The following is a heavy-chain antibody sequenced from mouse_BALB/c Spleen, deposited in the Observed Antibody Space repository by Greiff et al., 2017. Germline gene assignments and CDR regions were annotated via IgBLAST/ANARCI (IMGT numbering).Heavy chain of an antibody. CDR1: GFNIKDTY. J-gene: IGHJ3*01. CDR2: IDPANGNT. Sequence: VQLKQSGAELVKPGASVKLSCTASGFNIKDTYMHWVKQRPEQGLEWIGRIDPANGNTKYDPKFQGKATITADTSSNTAYLQLSSLTSEDTAVYYCARKEAWYGNYGWLAYWGQGTLVTVSA. V-gene: IGHV14-3*02. CDR3: ARKEAWYGNYGWLAY. D-gene: IGHD2-10*02.